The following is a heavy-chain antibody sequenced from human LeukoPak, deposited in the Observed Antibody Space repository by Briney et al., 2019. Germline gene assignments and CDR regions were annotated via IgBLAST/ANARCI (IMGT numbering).Heavy chain of an antibody. V-gene: IGHV1-18*04. CDR2: INPNNGNT. CDR3: ARLDLYDILTGPGDY. J-gene: IGHJ4*02. Sequence: ASVKVSCKASGYTFTGYYMHWVRQAPGQGLEWMGWINPNNGNTNYAQKLQGRVTMTTDTSTSTAYMELRSLRSDDTAVYYCARLDLYDILTGPGDYWGQGTLVTVSS. D-gene: IGHD3-9*01. CDR1: GYTFTGYY.